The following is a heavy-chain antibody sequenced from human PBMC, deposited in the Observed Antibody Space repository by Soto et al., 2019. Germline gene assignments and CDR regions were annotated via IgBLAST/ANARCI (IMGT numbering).Heavy chain of an antibody. J-gene: IGHJ4*02. V-gene: IGHV3-30*18. D-gene: IGHD3-3*01. CDR2: ISYDGSNK. CDR1: GFTFSSYG. CDR3: AKDGTNYDFWSGPDY. Sequence: PGGSLRLSCAASGFTFSSYGMHWVRQAPGKGLEWVAVISYDGSNKFYADSVKGRFTISRDNSKNTLYLQMNSLRAEDTAVYYCAKDGTNYDFWSGPDYWGQGTLVTVSS.